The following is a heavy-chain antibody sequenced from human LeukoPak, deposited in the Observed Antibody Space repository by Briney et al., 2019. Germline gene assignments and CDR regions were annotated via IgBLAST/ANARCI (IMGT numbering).Heavy chain of an antibody. CDR3: AIGYSSGWSLDH. J-gene: IGHJ4*02. Sequence: GRSLRLSCAASGFTFSSYAMSWVRQAPGKGLEWVSAISGSGGSTYYADSVKGRFTISRDNSKNTLYLQMNILRAEDTAVYYCAIGYSSGWSLDHWGEGTLVTVSS. D-gene: IGHD6-19*01. V-gene: IGHV3-23*01. CDR1: GFTFSSYA. CDR2: ISGSGGST.